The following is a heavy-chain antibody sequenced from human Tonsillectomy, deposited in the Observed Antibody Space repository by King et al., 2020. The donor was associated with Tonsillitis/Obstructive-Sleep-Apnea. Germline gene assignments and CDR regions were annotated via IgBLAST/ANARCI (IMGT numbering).Heavy chain of an antibody. J-gene: IGHJ4*02. D-gene: IGHD6-13*01. CDR3: ARGPHYSSSWYHY. CDR2: INHSGST. CDR1: GGSFSGYY. Sequence: VQLQQWGAGLLKPSETLSLTCAVYGGSFSGYYWSWIRQPPGKGLEWIGEINHSGSTNYNPSLKSRVTISVDTSKNQFSLKLSSVTAADTAVYYCARGPHYSSSWYHYWGQGTLVTVSS. V-gene: IGHV4-34*01.